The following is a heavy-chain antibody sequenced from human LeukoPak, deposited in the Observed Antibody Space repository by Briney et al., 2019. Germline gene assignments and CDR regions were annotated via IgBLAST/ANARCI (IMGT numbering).Heavy chain of an antibody. D-gene: IGHD3-22*01. CDR3: ATGEYYYDSSGYY. V-gene: IGHV3-66*01. Sequence: GGSLRLSCAASGFTVSSNYMSWVRQAPGKGLEWVSIIYSGGSTYYADSVKGRFTISRDNSKNTLYLQMNSLRAEDTAVYYCATGEYYYDSSGYYWGQGTLVTVSS. J-gene: IGHJ4*02. CDR2: IYSGGST. CDR1: GFTVSSNY.